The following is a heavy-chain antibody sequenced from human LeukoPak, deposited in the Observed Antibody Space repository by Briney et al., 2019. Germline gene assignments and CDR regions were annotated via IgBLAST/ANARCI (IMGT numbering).Heavy chain of an antibody. CDR3: ARGDYGDYYFDY. Sequence: GGSLRLSCTASGFTFSNYWMSWVRQAPGKRLEWVANIKQDGSENYYVDSVKGRFTISRDNAKNSLYLQMNSLRVEDTAVYYCARGDYGDYYFDYWGQGTLVTVSS. CDR1: GFTFSNYW. V-gene: IGHV3-7*03. D-gene: IGHD4-17*01. J-gene: IGHJ4*02. CDR2: IKQDGSEN.